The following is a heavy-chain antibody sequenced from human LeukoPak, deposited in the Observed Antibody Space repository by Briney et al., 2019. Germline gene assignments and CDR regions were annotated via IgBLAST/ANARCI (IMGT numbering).Heavy chain of an antibody. CDR2: ISSSSSYI. V-gene: IGHV3-21*01. CDR3: ARAGTTSPNLNY. CDR1: GFTFSSYS. D-gene: IGHD1-7*01. J-gene: IGHJ4*02. Sequence: PGGSLRLSCAASGFTFSSYSMNWVRQAPGKGLEWVSSISSSSSYIYYADSVKGRFTISRDNAKNSLYLQMNSLRAEDTAVYYCARAGTTSPNLNYWGRGTLVTVSS.